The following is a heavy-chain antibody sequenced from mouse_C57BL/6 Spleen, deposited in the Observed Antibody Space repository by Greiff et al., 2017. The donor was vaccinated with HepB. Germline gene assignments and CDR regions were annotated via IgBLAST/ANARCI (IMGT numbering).Heavy chain of an antibody. V-gene: IGHV3-6*01. CDR2: ISYDGSN. CDR3: ASAYDYDRGSGSYFDY. D-gene: IGHD2-4*01. J-gene: IGHJ2*01. CDR1: GYSITSGYY. Sequence: DVQLQQSGPGLVKPSQSLSLTCSVTGYSITSGYYWNWIRQFPGNKLEWMGYISYDGSNNYNPSLKNRISITRDTSKNQFFLKLNSVTTEDTATYYCASAYDYDRGSGSYFDYWGQGTTLTVSS.